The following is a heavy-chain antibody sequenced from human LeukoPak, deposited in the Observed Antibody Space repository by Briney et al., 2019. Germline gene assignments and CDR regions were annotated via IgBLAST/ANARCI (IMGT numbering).Heavy chain of an antibody. V-gene: IGHV3-23*01. Sequence: GGSLRLSCAASGFTFSNAYMTWVRQAPGKGLEWVSGVSGSGGGTYYADSVKGRFTISRDNSKNTLYLQMNSLRAEDTAVYYCAKDRGAFGYCSGGTCYADYWGQGTLVAVSS. CDR1: GFTFSNAY. J-gene: IGHJ4*02. D-gene: IGHD2-15*01. CDR3: AKDRGAFGYCSGGTCYADY. CDR2: VSGSGGGT.